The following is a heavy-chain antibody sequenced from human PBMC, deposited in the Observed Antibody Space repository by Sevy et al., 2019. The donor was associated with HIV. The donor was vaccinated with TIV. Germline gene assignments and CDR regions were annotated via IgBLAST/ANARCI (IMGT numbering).Heavy chain of an antibody. V-gene: IGHV3-23*01. Sequence: GGSLRLSCAASGFIFSSYAMSWVRQAPGKGLEWVSTNSGSGDKTFYADSVKGRFTISRDNSKNTLYLQMNSLRAEDTAVYYCAKDRYINGWYVLDYWGQGTLVTVSS. D-gene: IGHD6-19*01. CDR3: AKDRYINGWYVLDY. J-gene: IGHJ4*02. CDR1: GFIFSSYA. CDR2: NSGSGDKT.